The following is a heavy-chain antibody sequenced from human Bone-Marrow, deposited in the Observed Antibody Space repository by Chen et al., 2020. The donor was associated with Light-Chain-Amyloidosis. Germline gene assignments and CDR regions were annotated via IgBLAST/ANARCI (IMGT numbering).Heavy chain of an antibody. V-gene: IGHV3-74*01. CDR1: GFTFSSHR. Sequence: EVQLVESGGGLVQPGGSLRLSCAASGFTFSSHRMPWVRQAPGKGLVWVSRINSDGSSTSYADSVKGRFTISRDNAKNTLYLQMNSLRAEDTAVYYCAREVAGGRYYYYYYMDVWGKGTTVTVSS. CDR2: INSDGSST. D-gene: IGHD6-13*01. J-gene: IGHJ6*03. CDR3: AREVAGGRYYYYYYMDV.